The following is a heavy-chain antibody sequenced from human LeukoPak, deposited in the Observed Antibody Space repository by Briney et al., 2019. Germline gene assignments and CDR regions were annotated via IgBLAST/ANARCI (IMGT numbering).Heavy chain of an antibody. D-gene: IGHD3-10*01. V-gene: IGHV4-61*02. CDR3: ARGFYGSGIDY. CDR2: ISSSGST. J-gene: IGHJ4*02. Sequence: SETLSLTCTVSGDSISSGDYYWSWIRQPAGKGLEWIGRISSSGSTNYNPSLKSRVTISVDTSKNQFSLKLSSVTAADTAVYYCARGFYGSGIDYWGQGTLVTVSS. CDR1: GDSISSGDYY.